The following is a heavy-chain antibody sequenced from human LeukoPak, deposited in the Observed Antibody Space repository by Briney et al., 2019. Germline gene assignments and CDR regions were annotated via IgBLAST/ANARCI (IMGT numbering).Heavy chain of an antibody. CDR1: GFTFNYA. D-gene: IGHD3-9*01. CDR2: IRNKAYGGTA. J-gene: IGHJ4*02. Sequence: KSGGSLRLSCTASGFTFNYAMSWFRQAPGKGLEWVGFIRNKAYGGTAEYAASVKGRFTISRDDSKTIAYLQMNSLKTEDTAVYYYTREKRYFDWFQADYWGQGTLVTVSS. V-gene: IGHV3-49*05. CDR3: TREKRYFDWFQADY.